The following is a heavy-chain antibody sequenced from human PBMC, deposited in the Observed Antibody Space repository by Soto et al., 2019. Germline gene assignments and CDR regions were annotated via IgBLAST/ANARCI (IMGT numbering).Heavy chain of an antibody. CDR2: ISGSGGST. CDR1: GFTFNRFT. CDR3: ASSLTMIVVVPWFDP. V-gene: IGHV3-23*01. Sequence: GGSLRLSCAASGFTFNRFTMNWVRQAPGKGLEWVSCISGSGGSTYYADSVKGRFTISRDNSKNTLYLQMNSLRAEDTAVYYCASSLTMIVVVPWFDPWGQGTLVTVSS. J-gene: IGHJ5*02. D-gene: IGHD3-22*01.